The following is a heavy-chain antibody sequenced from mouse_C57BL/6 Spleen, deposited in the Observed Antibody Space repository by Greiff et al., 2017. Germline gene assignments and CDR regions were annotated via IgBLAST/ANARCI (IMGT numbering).Heavy chain of an antibody. D-gene: IGHD2-4*01. V-gene: IGHV1-82*01. Sequence: VQLKESGPELVKPGASVKISCKASGYAFSSSWMNWVKQRPGKGLEWIGRIYPGDGDTNYNGKFKGKATLTADKSSSTAYMQLSSLTSEDSAVYFCARAPIYYDYEAYFDYWGQGTTLTVSS. CDR1: GYAFSSSW. CDR3: ARAPIYYDYEAYFDY. CDR2: IYPGDGDT. J-gene: IGHJ2*01.